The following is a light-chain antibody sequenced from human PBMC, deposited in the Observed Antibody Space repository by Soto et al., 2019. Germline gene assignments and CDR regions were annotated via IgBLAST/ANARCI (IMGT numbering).Light chain of an antibody. V-gene: IGKV3-20*01. CDR2: GAS. J-gene: IGKJ1*01. CDR3: QQYGSSPPWT. CDR1: QSVSSSY. Sequence: EIVLTQSPGTLSLSPGERATLSCRASQSVSSSYLAWYQQKPGQAPRLLICGASSRATGIPDRFSGSGSGTDFTLTISRLEAEAFSVYYCQQYGSSPPWTVGQGIKVEIK.